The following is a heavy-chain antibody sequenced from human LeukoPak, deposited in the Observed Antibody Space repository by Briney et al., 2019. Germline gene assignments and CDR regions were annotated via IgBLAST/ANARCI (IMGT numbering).Heavy chain of an antibody. V-gene: IGHV3-9*01. CDR1: GFTFDDYA. Sequence: GGSLRLSCAASGFTFDDYAMHWVRQAPGKGLEWVSGISWNSGSIGYADSVKGRFTISRDNAKNSLYLQMNSLRAEGTALYYCARVNTGLDYWGQGTLVTVSS. J-gene: IGHJ4*02. CDR3: ARVNTGLDY. CDR2: ISWNSGSI. D-gene: IGHD7-27*01.